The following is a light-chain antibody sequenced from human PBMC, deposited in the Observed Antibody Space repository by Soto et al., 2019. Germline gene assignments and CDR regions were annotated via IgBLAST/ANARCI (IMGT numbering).Light chain of an antibody. Sequence: QSALTQPRSVSGSPGQSVTISCTGTSSDVGGYNYVSWYQQHPGKAPKLMIYVVSKRPSGVPDRFSGSKSGNTASLTISGLQAEYEADYYCCSYAGSYTRVFGGGTKVTVL. J-gene: IGLJ3*02. V-gene: IGLV2-11*01. CDR1: SSDVGGYNY. CDR2: VVS. CDR3: CSYAGSYTRV.